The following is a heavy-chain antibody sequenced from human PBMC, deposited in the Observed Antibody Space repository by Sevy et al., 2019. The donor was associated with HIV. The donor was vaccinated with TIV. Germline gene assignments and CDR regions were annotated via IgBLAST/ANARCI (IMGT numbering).Heavy chain of an antibody. Sequence: GGSLRLSCAASGFTVSSNYMSWVRQAPGKGLEWVSVIYSGCSTYYADSVKGRFTISRDNSKNTLYLQMNSLRAEDTAVYYCARGGYYDSSGYLAYFQHWGQGTLVTVSS. V-gene: IGHV3-53*01. J-gene: IGHJ1*01. CDR1: GFTVSSNY. D-gene: IGHD3-22*01. CDR2: IYSGCST. CDR3: ARGGYYDSSGYLAYFQH.